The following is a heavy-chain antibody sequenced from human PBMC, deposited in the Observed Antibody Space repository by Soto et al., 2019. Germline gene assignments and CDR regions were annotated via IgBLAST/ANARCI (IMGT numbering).Heavy chain of an antibody. V-gene: IGHV3-7*01. Sequence: DVQLVESGGGLVQPGGSLRLSCAASGFSFPTSWMIWVRQAPGKGLEWVANIKEDGSRAYYADSVKGRFTISRDNGKDSLYLQMNSLRAEDTAVYYCGRDRAYNTFDYWGQGTLVTVSS. CDR2: IKEDGSRA. D-gene: IGHD1-1*01. CDR1: GFSFPTSW. J-gene: IGHJ4*02. CDR3: GRDRAYNTFDY.